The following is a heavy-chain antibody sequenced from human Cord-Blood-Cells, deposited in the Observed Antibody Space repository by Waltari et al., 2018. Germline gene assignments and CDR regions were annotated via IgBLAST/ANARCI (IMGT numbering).Heavy chain of an antibody. D-gene: IGHD2-8*01. J-gene: IGHJ1*01. CDR3: ARTPLGYCTNGVCYAEYFQH. V-gene: IGHV1-69*12. CDR1: GGTFSSYA. Sequence: QVQLVQSGAEVKKPGSSVKVSCTASGGTFSSYAIRWVRQAPGQGLGWMGGIIPIFGTANYAQKFQGRVTITADESTSTAYMELSSLRSEDTAVYYCARTPLGYCTNGVCYAEYFQHWGQGTLVTVSS. CDR2: IIPIFGTA.